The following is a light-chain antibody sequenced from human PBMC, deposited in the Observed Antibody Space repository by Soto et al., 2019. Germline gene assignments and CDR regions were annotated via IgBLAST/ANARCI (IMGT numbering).Light chain of an antibody. CDR3: QQRCNWPPVT. CDR2: DAS. J-gene: IGKJ4*01. V-gene: IGKV3-11*01. Sequence: EIVGTQSPATLSLSPGERSTLSCRVSQSVSGCLASYQQKPGQAARLLIFDASNRATSIPARFSGSGSGTDFTLTISSLEPEDFAIYYCQQRCNWPPVTFGGGTKVDIK. CDR1: QSVSGC.